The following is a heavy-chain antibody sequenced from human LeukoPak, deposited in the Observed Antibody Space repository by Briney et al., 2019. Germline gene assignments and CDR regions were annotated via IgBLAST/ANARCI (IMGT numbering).Heavy chain of an antibody. J-gene: IGHJ4*02. CDR3: ARHPVVVVAATGYFDY. D-gene: IGHD2-15*01. CDR1: GGSISSSSYY. CDR2: IYYSGST. Sequence: PSETLSLTCTVSGGSISSSSYYWGWIRQPPGKGLEWIGSIYYSGSTYYNPSLKGRVTISVDTSKNQFSLKLSSVTAADAAVCYCARHPVVVVAATGYFDYWGQGTLVTVSS. V-gene: IGHV4-39*01.